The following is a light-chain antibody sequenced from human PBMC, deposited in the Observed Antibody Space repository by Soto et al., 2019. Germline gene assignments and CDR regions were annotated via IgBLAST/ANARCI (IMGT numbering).Light chain of an antibody. Sequence: QSVLTQPPSASGSPGQSVTISCTGTSSDIGRYNYVSWYQQHPGKAPKLMIYEVTERPSGVPDRFSGSKSGNTASLTVSGLQADDEADYYCSSFAGSNSYVFGTGTKLTVL. CDR2: EVT. J-gene: IGLJ1*01. CDR3: SSFAGSNSYV. CDR1: SSDIGRYNY. V-gene: IGLV2-8*01.